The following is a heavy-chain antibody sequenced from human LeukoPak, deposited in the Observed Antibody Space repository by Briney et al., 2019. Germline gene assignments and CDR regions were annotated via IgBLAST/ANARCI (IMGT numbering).Heavy chain of an antibody. D-gene: IGHD1-26*01. CDR3: AKGGGRSXADAFDF. CDR1: GSTFSTYS. V-gene: IGHV3-30*18. CDR2: ILNDGSNK. J-gene: IGHJ3*01. Sequence: GGSLRLSCAASGSTFSTYSMNWVRQAPGKGLEWVTAILNDGSNKFYADSVKGRFTISRDTSKNTLYLQMDSLRVEDTAVYYCAKGGGRSXADAFDFWGXGTXVAVSS.